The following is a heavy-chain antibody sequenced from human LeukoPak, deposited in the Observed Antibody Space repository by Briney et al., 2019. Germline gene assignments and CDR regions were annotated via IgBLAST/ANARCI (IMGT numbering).Heavy chain of an antibody. J-gene: IGHJ6*02. CDR1: GYTFTSYG. CDR3: ARSAPHAIQHDYGDYVHQDPYYYYYYGMDV. CDR2: ISAYNGNT. V-gene: IGHV1-18*01. D-gene: IGHD4-17*01. Sequence: ASVKVSCKASGYTFTSYGISWVRQAPGQGLEWMGWISAYNGNTNYAQKLQGRVTMTTDTSTSTAYMELRSLRSDDTAVYYCARSAPHAIQHDYGDYVHQDPYYYYYYGMDVWGQGTTVTVSS.